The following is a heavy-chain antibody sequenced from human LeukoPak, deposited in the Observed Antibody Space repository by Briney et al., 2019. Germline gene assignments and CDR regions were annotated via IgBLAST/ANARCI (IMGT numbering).Heavy chain of an antibody. CDR3: ARGLLIVYTFPYFDY. CDR2: IYYSGST. Sequence: SETLSLTCTVSGGSISSTSYYWGWIRQPPGKGLEWIGSIYYSGSTYYNPSLKSRVTISVDTSGNQFSLKLSSVTAADTAVYYCARGLLIVYTFPYFDYWGQGTLVTVSS. CDR1: GGSISSTSYY. V-gene: IGHV4-39*01. J-gene: IGHJ4*02. D-gene: IGHD2-8*01.